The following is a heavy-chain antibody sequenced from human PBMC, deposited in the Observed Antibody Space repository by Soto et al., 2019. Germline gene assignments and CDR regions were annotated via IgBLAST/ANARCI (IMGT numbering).Heavy chain of an antibody. CDR2: IIPIFGTA. V-gene: IGHV1-69*01. CDR1: GGTFSSYA. Sequence: QVQLVQSGAEVKKPGSSVKVSCKASGGTFSSYAISWVRQAPGQGLEWMGGIIPIFGTANYAQKFQGRVTITADESTSTAYMELSRLRSEDTAVYYCARVWEPAAPDGIYYYYYGMDVWGQGTTVTVSS. J-gene: IGHJ6*02. D-gene: IGHD2-2*01. CDR3: ARVWEPAAPDGIYYYYYGMDV.